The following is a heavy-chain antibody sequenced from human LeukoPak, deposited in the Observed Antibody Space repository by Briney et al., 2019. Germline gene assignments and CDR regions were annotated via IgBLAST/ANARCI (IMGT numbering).Heavy chain of an antibody. CDR2: IYYSGST. CDR1: GGSISSGGYY. J-gene: IGHJ4*02. V-gene: IGHV4-31*03. D-gene: IGHD2-15*01. Sequence: SETLSLTCTVSGGSISSGGYYWSWIRQHPGTGLEWIGYIYYSGSTYYNPSLKSRVTISVDTSKNQFSLKLSSVTAADTAVYYCARNKGSGYCSGGSCPPGYWGQGTLVTVSS. CDR3: ARNKGSGYCSGGSCPPGY.